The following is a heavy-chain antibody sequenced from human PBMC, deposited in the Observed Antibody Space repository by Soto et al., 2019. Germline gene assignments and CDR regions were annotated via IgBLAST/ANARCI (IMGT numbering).Heavy chain of an antibody. J-gene: IGHJ6*02. CDR2: MYYTGVT. Sequence: LSLTCSVSGGSVRSGNHFWNWIRQPPGRRLEWLGYMYYTGVTNYNPSLKSRVSMSVDTSKNQFSLKLTSLTAADTAVYYCARGGEPLGYYGLDVWGQGITVTVSS. CDR1: GGSVRSGNHF. D-gene: IGHD3-10*01. CDR3: ARGGEPLGYYGLDV. V-gene: IGHV4-61*01.